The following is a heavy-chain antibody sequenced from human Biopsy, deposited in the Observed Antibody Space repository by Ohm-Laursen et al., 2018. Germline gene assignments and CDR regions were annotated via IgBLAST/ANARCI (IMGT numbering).Heavy chain of an antibody. CDR2: INQSGET. J-gene: IGHJ4*02. CDR3: GNEVYGRDY. Sequence: GTLSLTCTVYGATFSDYYWSWIRQPPGQGLEWIGQINQSGETKYNPSLQSRVTISAEVSKNQFSLKLRSLTAADTAIYYCGNEVYGRDYWGQGARVTVSS. V-gene: IGHV4-34*08. D-gene: IGHD4-17*01. CDR1: GATFSDYY.